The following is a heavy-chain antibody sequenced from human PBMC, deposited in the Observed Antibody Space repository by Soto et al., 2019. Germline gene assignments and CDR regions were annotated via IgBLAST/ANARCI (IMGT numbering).Heavy chain of an antibody. J-gene: IGHJ6*02. D-gene: IGHD3-9*01. V-gene: IGHV4-34*01. CDR2: INHSGST. Sequence: LSLTCAVYGGSFSGYYWSWIRQPPGKGLEWIGEINHSGSTNYNPSLKSRVTISVDTSKNQFSLKLSSVTAADTAVYYCARGGGLRYFDGYYYYYGMDVWGQGTTVTVSS. CDR1: GGSFSGYY. CDR3: ARGGGLRYFDGYYYYYGMDV.